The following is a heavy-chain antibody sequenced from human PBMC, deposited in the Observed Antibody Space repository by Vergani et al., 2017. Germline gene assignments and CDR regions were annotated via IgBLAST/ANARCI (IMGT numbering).Heavy chain of an antibody. CDR2: VDPEDGEK. Sequence: EVQLVQSGAEVKKPGATLKISCKVSGYTFTDHYMHWVKQAPGKGLEWMGLVDPEDGEKTYAEKFKGRVTIAADTSTDTAHLELSSLGSEDTAVYYCATPQTVTTGGMEVWGEGTTVIVSS. CDR1: GYTFTDHY. V-gene: IGHV1-69-2*01. CDR3: ATPQTVTTGGMEV. D-gene: IGHD4-17*01. J-gene: IGHJ6*04.